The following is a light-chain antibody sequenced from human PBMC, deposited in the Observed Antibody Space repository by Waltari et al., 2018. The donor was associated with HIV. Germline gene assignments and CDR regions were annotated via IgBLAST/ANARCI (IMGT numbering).Light chain of an antibody. CDR1: SSDVGGYNY. CDR2: DVS. CDR3: SSYTSSSTPLVV. J-gene: IGLJ2*01. Sequence: QSALTQPASVSGSPGQSITISCTGTSSDVGGYNYVSWYQQHPGKAPKLMIYDVSSRPSGVSNRFSCSKSGNTASLTISGLQAEDEADYYCSSYTSSSTPLVVFGGGTKLTVL. V-gene: IGLV2-14*03.